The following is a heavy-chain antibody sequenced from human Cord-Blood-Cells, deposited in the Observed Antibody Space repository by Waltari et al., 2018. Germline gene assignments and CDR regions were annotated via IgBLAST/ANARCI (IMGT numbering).Heavy chain of an antibody. CDR3: ASDLAAAGTDY. V-gene: IGHV3-74*01. D-gene: IGHD6-13*01. Sequence: EVQLVESGGGLVQPGGSLRLSCAASGFTFSSYWMHWVRQAPGKGLVWVSRINRDGSSTSYADSVKVRFTISRDNAKNTLYLQMNSLRAEDTAVYYCASDLAAAGTDYWGQGTLVTVSS. CDR2: INRDGSST. J-gene: IGHJ4*02. CDR1: GFTFSSYW.